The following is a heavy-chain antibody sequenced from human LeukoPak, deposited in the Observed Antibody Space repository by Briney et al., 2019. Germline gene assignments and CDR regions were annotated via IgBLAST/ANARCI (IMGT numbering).Heavy chain of an antibody. Sequence: PSETLSLTCTVSGGSISSYYWSWIRQPPGKGLEWIGYIYYSGSTNYNPSLKSRVTISVDTSKNQLSLKLSSVTAADTAVYYCARDGPAYYYGSGSYYKGRYYYGMDVWGQGTTVTVSS. CDR3: ARDGPAYYYGSGSYYKGRYYYGMDV. CDR1: GGSISSYY. CDR2: IYYSGST. D-gene: IGHD3-10*01. V-gene: IGHV4-59*01. J-gene: IGHJ6*02.